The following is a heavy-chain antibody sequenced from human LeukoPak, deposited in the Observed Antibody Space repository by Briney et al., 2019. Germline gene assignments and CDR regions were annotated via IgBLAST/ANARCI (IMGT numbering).Heavy chain of an antibody. CDR2: ISGRDDST. J-gene: IGHJ5*02. Sequence: GGSLRLSCAASGFTFSSYAMSWVRQAPGKGLEWVSAISGRDDSTYYADSVKGRFTFSRDNSKNTLYLQMNSLRVEDTAMYYCVRERFSNDYEAWGQGILVTVSS. CDR1: GFTFSSYA. D-gene: IGHD3-22*01. CDR3: VRERFSNDYEA. V-gene: IGHV3-23*01.